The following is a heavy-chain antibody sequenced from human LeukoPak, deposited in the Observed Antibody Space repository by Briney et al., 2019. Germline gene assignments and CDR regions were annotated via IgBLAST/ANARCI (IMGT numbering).Heavy chain of an antibody. Sequence: ASVKVSCKASGYTFTSYDINWVRQATGQGLEWMGWMNPNSGNAAYTQKFQGRVTMTRNTSISTAYMELSSLGSEDTAVYYCARPRSTGGHDPHYYYGMDVWGQGTTVTVS. CDR3: ARPRSTGGHDPHYYYGMDV. D-gene: IGHD5-12*01. V-gene: IGHV1-8*01. J-gene: IGHJ6*02. CDR1: GYTFTSYD. CDR2: MNPNSGNA.